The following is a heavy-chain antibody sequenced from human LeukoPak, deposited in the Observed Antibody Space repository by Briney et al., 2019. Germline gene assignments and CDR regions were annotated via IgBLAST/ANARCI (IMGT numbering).Heavy chain of an antibody. V-gene: IGHV1-46*01. CDR2: INPSGGST. CDR3: ARDGGLDIVVVPAARPQYYFDY. Sequence: ASVKVSCKASGYTFTSYYMHRVRQAPGQGLEWMGIINPSGGSTSYAQKFQGRVTMTRDTSTSTVYMELSSLRSEDTAVYYCARDGGLDIVVVPAARPQYYFDYWGQGTLVTVSS. CDR1: GYTFTSYY. J-gene: IGHJ4*02. D-gene: IGHD2-2*03.